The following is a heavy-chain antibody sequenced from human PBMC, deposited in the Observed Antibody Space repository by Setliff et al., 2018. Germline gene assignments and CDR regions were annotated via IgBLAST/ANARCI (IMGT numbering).Heavy chain of an antibody. CDR1: GYTFTSYA. CDR3: ARGTVLRYFDWGDIHY. J-gene: IGHJ4*02. Sequence: ASVKVSCKASGYTFTSYAMNWVRQAPGQGLEWMGWISTNNGNPTYAQGFTGRFVFSLDTSVSTAYLQISSLKAEDTAVYYCARGTVLRYFDWGDIHYWGQGTLVTVSS. V-gene: IGHV7-4-1*02. CDR2: ISTNNGNP. D-gene: IGHD3-9*01.